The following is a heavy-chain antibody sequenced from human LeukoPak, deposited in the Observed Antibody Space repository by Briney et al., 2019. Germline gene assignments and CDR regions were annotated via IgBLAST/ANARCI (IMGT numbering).Heavy chain of an antibody. D-gene: IGHD3-3*01. Sequence: ASVKVSCKASGYTFTGYYMHWVRQAPGQGLEWMGRINPNSGGTNYAQKFQGRVTMTRDTSISTAYMEPSRLRSDDTAVYYCARDSDFWSGYYGDYYYYMDVWGKGTTVTVSS. V-gene: IGHV1-2*06. CDR3: ARDSDFWSGYYGDYYYYMDV. CDR2: INPNSGGT. J-gene: IGHJ6*03. CDR1: GYTFTGYY.